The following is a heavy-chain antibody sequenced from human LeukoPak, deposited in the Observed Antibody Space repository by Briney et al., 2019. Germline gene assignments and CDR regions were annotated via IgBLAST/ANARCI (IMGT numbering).Heavy chain of an antibody. CDR1: GGSISSYY. CDR3: ARNRYSYGFDY. CDR2: IYYSGST. D-gene: IGHD5-18*01. J-gene: IGHJ4*02. V-gene: IGHV4-59*01. Sequence: SSETLSLTCTVSGGSISSYYWSWLRQPPGKGLEWIGYIYYSGSTNYNPSLKSRVTISVDTSKNQFSLKLSSVTAADTAVYYCARNRYSYGFDYWGQGTLVTVSS.